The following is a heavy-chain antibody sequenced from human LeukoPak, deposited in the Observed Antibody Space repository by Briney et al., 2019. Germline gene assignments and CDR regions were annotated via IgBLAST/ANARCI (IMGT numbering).Heavy chain of an antibody. CDR3: ARDEPRYSSSWADAFDI. Sequence: SQTLSLTCTVSGGSISSGSYYWSWIRQLAGKGLEWIGRIYTSGSTNYNPSLKSRVTISVDTSKNQFSLKLSSVTAADTAVYYCARDEPRYSSSWADAFDIWGQGTMVTVSS. J-gene: IGHJ3*02. CDR1: GGSISSGSYY. CDR2: IYTSGST. D-gene: IGHD6-13*01. V-gene: IGHV4-61*02.